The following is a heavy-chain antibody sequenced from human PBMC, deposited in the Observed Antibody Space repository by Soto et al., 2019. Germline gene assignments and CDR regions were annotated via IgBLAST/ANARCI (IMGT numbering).Heavy chain of an antibody. CDR1: SGSISTYY. J-gene: IGHJ4*02. CDR2: IYYSGST. Sequence: SETLSLTCTVSSGSISTYYWSWIRQPPGKGLEWIGYIYYSGSTYYNPSLKSRVTISVDTSKNQFSLKLSSVTAADTAVYYCARAPPLDFWSGYVLDYWGQGTLVTVSS. CDR3: ARAPPLDFWSGYVLDY. V-gene: IGHV4-59*08. D-gene: IGHD3-3*01.